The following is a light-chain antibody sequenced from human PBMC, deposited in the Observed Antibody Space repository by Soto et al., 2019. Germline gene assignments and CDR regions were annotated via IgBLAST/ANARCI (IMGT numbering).Light chain of an antibody. CDR2: GAS. V-gene: IGKV3-20*01. J-gene: IGKJ4*01. CDR1: QSVGRNF. CDR3: QQYASSPLT. Sequence: EIVLTQSPGTLSLSPGERATLSCRASQSVGRNFLAWYQQKAGQAPRLLIHGASSRATGIPDRFSGSGSGTDFSLTISRLEPEDCAVYYCQQYASSPLTFGGGTKVEI.